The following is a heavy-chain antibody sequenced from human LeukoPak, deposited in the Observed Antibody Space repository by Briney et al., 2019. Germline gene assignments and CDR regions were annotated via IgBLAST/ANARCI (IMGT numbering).Heavy chain of an antibody. Sequence: RTGGSLRLSCAASGFTFSSYAMNWVRQAPGKGLEGVSVISGSGGSTYYADSVRGRFTVSRDNSKNTLSLQMNSLRVEDTAIYYCARDLGLVPPEDYDYLDYWGHGTLVTVSS. CDR3: ARDLGLVPPEDYDYLDY. CDR2: ISGSGGST. V-gene: IGHV3-23*01. J-gene: IGHJ4*01. CDR1: GFTFSSYA. D-gene: IGHD3/OR15-3a*01.